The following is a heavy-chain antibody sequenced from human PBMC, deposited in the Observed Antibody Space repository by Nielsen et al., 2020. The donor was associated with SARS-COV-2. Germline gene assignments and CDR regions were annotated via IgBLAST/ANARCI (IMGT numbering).Heavy chain of an antibody. CDR3: AKFGVRGVPDESHFDY. J-gene: IGHJ4*02. CDR2: ISYDGSNQ. V-gene: IGHV3-30-3*02. D-gene: IGHD3-10*01. Sequence: GGSLRLSCAASGFIFNNFAMHWVRQAPGKGLELVSFISYDGSNQYYAASAKGRFTISRDNSKNTLYLQMNSLRAEDTAVYYCAKFGVRGVPDESHFDYWGQGTLVTVSS. CDR1: GFIFNNFA.